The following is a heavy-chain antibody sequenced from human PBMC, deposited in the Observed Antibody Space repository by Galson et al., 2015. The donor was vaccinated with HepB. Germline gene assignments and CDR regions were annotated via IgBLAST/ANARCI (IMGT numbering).Heavy chain of an antibody. CDR3: ARDAHSRQGSDY. Sequence: TLRLSCAASGFTFRSYWMSWVRQAPAKGLEWVANINEDGSVKKNVDSEKGRCTISRDNARNSLYLHMNSLRVEDTAVYYCARDAHSRQGSDYWVQGTLVTVSS. J-gene: IGHJ4*02. CDR2: INEDGSVK. CDR1: GFTFRSYW. D-gene: IGHD2-21*01. V-gene: IGHV3-7*01.